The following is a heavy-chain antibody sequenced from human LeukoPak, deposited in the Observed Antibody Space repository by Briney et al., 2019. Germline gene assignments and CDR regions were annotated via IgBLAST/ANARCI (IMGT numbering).Heavy chain of an antibody. CDR2: INYSGST. CDR1: SESFSGYF. CDR3: ARGRGGNPD. J-gene: IGHJ3*01. D-gene: IGHD4-23*01. Sequence: PSETLSLTCALYSESFSGYFWSWLRQPPGKGLEWIGEINYSGSTNYNPSLKSRVTISVDTSKNPFSLKLSSVTAADTAVYYCARGRGGNPDWGQGTMVTVSS. V-gene: IGHV4-34*01.